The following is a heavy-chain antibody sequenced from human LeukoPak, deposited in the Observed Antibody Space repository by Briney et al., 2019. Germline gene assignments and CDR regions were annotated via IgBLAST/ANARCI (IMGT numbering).Heavy chain of an antibody. CDR3: ASRGVPAAIQKYYFDY. J-gene: IGHJ4*02. Sequence: PSETLSLTCAVYGGSFSGYYWSWIRQPPGKGLEWIGEINHSGSTNYNPSLKSRVTISVDTSKNQFSLKLSSVTAADTAVYYCASRGVPAAIQKYYFDYWGQGTLVTVSS. D-gene: IGHD2-2*02. CDR2: INHSGST. CDR1: GGSFSGYY. V-gene: IGHV4-34*01.